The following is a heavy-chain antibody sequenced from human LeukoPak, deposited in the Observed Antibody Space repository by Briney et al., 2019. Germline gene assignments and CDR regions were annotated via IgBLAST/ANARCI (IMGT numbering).Heavy chain of an antibody. J-gene: IGHJ6*02. CDR2: IYYSGST. CDR1: GGSISSGGYY. CDR3: ARDRGYDFWSGYYNYYYYGMDV. V-gene: IGHV4-61*08. D-gene: IGHD3-3*01. Sequence: PSQTLSLTCTVSGGSISSGGYYWSWIRQHPGKGLEWIGYIYYSGSTNYNPSLKSRVTISVDTSKNQFSLKLSSVTAADTAVYYCARDRGYDFWSGYYNYYYYGMDVWGQGTTVTVSS.